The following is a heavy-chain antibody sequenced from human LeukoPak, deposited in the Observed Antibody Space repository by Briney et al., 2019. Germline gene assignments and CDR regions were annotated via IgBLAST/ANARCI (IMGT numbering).Heavy chain of an antibody. J-gene: IGHJ6*02. Sequence: EASVKVSCKASGGTFSSYAISWVRQAPGQGLEWMGGIIPIFGTANYAQKFQGRVTITTDESTSTAYMELSSLRSEDTAVYYCAREAGRGIVVVITHYYGMDVWGQGTTVTVSS. CDR1: GGTFSSYA. CDR3: AREAGRGIVVVITHYYGMDV. D-gene: IGHD3-22*01. CDR2: IIPIFGTA. V-gene: IGHV1-69*05.